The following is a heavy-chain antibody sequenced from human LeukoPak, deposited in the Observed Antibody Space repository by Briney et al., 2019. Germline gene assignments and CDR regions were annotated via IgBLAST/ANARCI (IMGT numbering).Heavy chain of an antibody. V-gene: IGHV4-39*07. Sequence: GSLRLSCAASGFTFSSYWMSWVRQPPGKGLEWIGSIYYSGSTYYNPSLKSRVTISVDTSKNQFSLKLSSVTAADTAVYYCARDQGDILAWPYYMDVWGKGATVTISS. CDR1: GFTFSSYW. D-gene: IGHD3-9*01. CDR2: IYYSGST. CDR3: ARDQGDILAWPYYMDV. J-gene: IGHJ6*03.